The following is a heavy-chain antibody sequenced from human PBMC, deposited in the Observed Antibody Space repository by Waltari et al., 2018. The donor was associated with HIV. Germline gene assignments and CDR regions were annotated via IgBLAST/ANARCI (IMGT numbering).Heavy chain of an antibody. Sequence: EVQLVESGGGLVQPGGSLRLSCAASGFTFSSYSVNWVRQAPGKGLGLVSYISSRGCALYYADPVKGRFSISRDNAKNSLYLQLNSLRGEDTAVYYCARDRQFAFDYWGQGTLVTVSS. CDR3: ARDRQFAFDY. D-gene: IGHD2-15*01. CDR2: ISSRGCAL. V-gene: IGHV3-48*01. CDR1: GFTFSSYS. J-gene: IGHJ4*02.